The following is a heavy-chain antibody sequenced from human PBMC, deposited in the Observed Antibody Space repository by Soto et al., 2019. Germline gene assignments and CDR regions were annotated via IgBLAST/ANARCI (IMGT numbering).Heavy chain of an antibody. CDR2: INPDDGNT. Sequence: ASVKVSCKASGYIFTSYVINWVRQATGQRLEWMGWINPDDGNTRYSQKFQGRITITRDTSTTTVYMELTSLASEDTAVYFCARITSARCDYWGQGSLVTVSS. CDR3: ARITSARCDY. V-gene: IGHV1-3*01. J-gene: IGHJ4*02. D-gene: IGHD2-2*01. CDR1: GYIFTSYV.